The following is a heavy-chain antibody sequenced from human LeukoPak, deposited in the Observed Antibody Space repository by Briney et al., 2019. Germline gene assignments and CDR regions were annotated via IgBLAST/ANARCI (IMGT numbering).Heavy chain of an antibody. Sequence: SGGSLRLSSSASGFTFSSYAMYWVRQAPGRGLEYVSAISSNGVGTYYADSVKGRFTISRDNSKNTLYLQMSSLRAEDTAVYYCARDRYSSMWSVFEYWGQGALVTVSS. D-gene: IGHD6-13*01. CDR2: ISSNGVGT. CDR3: ARDRYSSMWSVFEY. CDR1: GFTFSSYA. V-gene: IGHV3-64D*09. J-gene: IGHJ4*02.